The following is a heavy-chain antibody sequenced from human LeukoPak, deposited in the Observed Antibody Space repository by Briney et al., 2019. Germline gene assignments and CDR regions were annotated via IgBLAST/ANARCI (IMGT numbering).Heavy chain of an antibody. D-gene: IGHD5-18*01. CDR3: ARASKGDTAMAPDY. Sequence: SETLSLTCAVYGGSFSGYYWSWIRQPPGKGLEWIGEINHSGSINYNPSLKSRVTISVDTSKNQFSLKLSSVTAADTAVYYCARASKGDTAMAPDYWGQGTLVTVSS. J-gene: IGHJ4*02. CDR2: INHSGSI. CDR1: GGSFSGYY. V-gene: IGHV4-34*01.